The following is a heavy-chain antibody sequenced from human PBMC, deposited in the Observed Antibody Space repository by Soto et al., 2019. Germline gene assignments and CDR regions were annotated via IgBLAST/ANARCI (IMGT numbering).Heavy chain of an antibody. CDR1: GYSFTSYW. V-gene: IGHV5-10-1*01. CDR3: ARRGIVGATQYYYYGMDV. D-gene: IGHD1-26*01. J-gene: IGHJ6*02. Sequence: LGESLKISCKGSGYSFTSYWISWVRQMPGKGLEWMGRIDPSDSYTNYSPSFQGHVTISADKSISTAYLQWSSLKASDTAMYYCARRGIVGATQYYYYGMDVWGQGTTVTVSS. CDR2: IDPSDSYT.